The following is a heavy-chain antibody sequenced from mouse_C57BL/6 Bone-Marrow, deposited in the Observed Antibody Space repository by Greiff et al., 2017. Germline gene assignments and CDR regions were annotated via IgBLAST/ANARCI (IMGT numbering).Heavy chain of an antibody. Sequence: QVQLKQSGAELVKPGASVKLSCKASGYTFTEYTIHWVKQRSGQGLEWIGWFYPGSGSIKYNEKFKDKATLTADKSSSTVYMELSRLTSEYSAVYFWARLFYYEYYFDYWGQGTTLTVSS. CDR3: ARLFYYEYYFDY. D-gene: IGHD2-4*01. V-gene: IGHV1-62-2*01. CDR1: GYTFTEYT. J-gene: IGHJ2*01. CDR2: FYPGSGSI.